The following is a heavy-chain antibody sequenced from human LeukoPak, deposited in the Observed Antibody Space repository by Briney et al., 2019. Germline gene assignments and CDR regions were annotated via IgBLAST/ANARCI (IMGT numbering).Heavy chain of an antibody. CDR2: ISGDGGRT. V-gene: IGHV3-23*01. CDR3: AKDIEALSSSWYYFDY. CDR1: GFTFSNYA. D-gene: IGHD6-13*01. Sequence: PGGSLRLSCAASGFTFSNYALSWVRQAPGKGLEWVSAISGDGGRTYYADSVKGRFTISRDNSKRTLYLQVDSLRADDTAVYYCAKDIEALSSSWYYFDYWGQGTLVTVSS. J-gene: IGHJ4*02.